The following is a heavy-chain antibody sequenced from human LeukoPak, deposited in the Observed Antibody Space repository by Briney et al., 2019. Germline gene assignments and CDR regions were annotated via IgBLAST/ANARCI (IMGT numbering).Heavy chain of an antibody. D-gene: IGHD3-3*01. CDR3: ARTNDFWSGYYSPYFDY. CDR1: GGSISSYY. J-gene: IGHJ4*02. Sequence: SETLSLTCTVPGGSISSYYWSWIRQPPGKGLEGIGYIYYSGSTNYNPSLKSRVTISVDTSKNQFSLKLSSVTAADTAVYYCARTNDFWSGYYSPYFDYWGQGTLVTVSS. CDR2: IYYSGST. V-gene: IGHV4-59*01.